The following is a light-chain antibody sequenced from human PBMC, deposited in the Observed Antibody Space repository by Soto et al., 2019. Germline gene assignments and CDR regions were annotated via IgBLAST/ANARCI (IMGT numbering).Light chain of an antibody. J-gene: IGLJ2*01. CDR2: SNN. Sequence: QSVLTQPPSASGTPGQRVTISCSVSSSNIGSNTVNWYQQLPGTAPKLLIHSNNQRPSGVPDRFSGSKSGTSASLAISGLQSEDEADYYCAAWDDSLNVVFGGGTKLTVL. V-gene: IGLV1-44*01. CDR3: AAWDDSLNVV. CDR1: SSNIGSNT.